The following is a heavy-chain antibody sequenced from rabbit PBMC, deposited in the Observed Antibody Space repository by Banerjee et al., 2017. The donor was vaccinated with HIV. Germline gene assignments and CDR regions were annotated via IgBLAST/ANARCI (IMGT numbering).Heavy chain of an antibody. J-gene: IGHJ4*01. CDR2: IDGGNIGTT. Sequence: EESGGDLVKPEGSLTLTCTASGFSFSSSYWICWVRQAPGRGLEWIACIDGGNIGTTYYASWAKGRFTISKISSTTVTLQMTSLTAADTATYFCAREDYTYDDYGDPYNLWGQGTLVTVS. CDR3: AREDYTYDDYGDPYNL. CDR1: GFSFSSSYW. D-gene: IGHD2-1*01. V-gene: IGHV1S45*01.